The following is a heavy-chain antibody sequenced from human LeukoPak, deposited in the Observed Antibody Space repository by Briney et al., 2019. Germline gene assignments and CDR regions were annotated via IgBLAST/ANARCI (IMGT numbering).Heavy chain of an antibody. J-gene: IGHJ6*02. D-gene: IGHD2-2*01. CDR2: ISAYNGNT. V-gene: IGHV1-18*01. CDR3: ARDLDIVVVPVVSRHYGLDV. CDR1: GYIYTNYG. Sequence: GASVNVYCMASGYIYTNYGISWVRQAPGQGLEWMGWISAYNGNTNYVQKFQGRVTMTTDTSTTTAYMELRSLRSDDTAVYYCARDLDIVVVPVVSRHYGLDVWGQGTTVTVSS.